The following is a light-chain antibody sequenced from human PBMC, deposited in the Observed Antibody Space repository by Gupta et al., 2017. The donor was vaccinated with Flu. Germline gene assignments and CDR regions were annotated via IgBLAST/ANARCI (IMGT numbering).Light chain of an antibody. CDR2: ENN. V-gene: IGLV1-51*02. CDR1: SSNIGNNF. J-gene: IGLJ2*01. Sequence: QSVLTQPPSVSAAPGQKVAISCSGSSSNIGNNFVSWYQQFPGTAPQLLIYENNKRPSGVPGRFSGSKSGTSATLGIXGXQTGDEXDYYCGTWDSSLRHVIFGGGTTVTVL. CDR3: GTWDSSLRHVI.